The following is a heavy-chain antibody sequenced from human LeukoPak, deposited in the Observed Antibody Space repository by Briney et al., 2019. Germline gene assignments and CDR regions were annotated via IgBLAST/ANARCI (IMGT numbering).Heavy chain of an antibody. J-gene: IGHJ4*02. V-gene: IGHV5-51*01. CDR1: GSSFTNYW. Sequence: GESLKISCKGSGSSFTNYWIGWVRQMPGKGLEWMGIVYPGDSDTRYSPSFQGQVTLSVDKSITTAYLQWSSLKASDTALYYCARSGYHGFGFDSWGQGTLVTVSS. D-gene: IGHD5-12*01. CDR3: ARSGYHGFGFDS. CDR2: VYPGDSDT.